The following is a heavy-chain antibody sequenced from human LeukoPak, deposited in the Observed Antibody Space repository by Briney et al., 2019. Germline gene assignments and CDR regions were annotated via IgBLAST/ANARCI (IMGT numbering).Heavy chain of an antibody. CDR1: VFTYLSSL. J-gene: IGHJ4*02. CDR3: TIDSGSVYTSLDR. Sequence: GGSLRHSRVVPVFTYLSSLMQSVRQAPGKGLVWVSRMNRDGSTTNYADSVKGRFTISRDNAKNTLYLQMNSLRAEDTAVYYCTIDSGSVYTSLDRWGQGALVTVSS. D-gene: IGHD1-26*01. V-gene: IGHV3-74*01. CDR2: MNRDGSTT.